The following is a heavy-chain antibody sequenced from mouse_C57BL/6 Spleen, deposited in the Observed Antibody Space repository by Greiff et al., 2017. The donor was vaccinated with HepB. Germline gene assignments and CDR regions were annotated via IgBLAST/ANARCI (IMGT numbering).Heavy chain of an antibody. CDR3: ARVNDGYYLDY. J-gene: IGHJ2*01. CDR2: IHPNSGST. Sequence: QVQLQQPGAELVKPGASVKLSCKASGYTFTSYWMHWVKQRPGQGLEWIGMIHPNSGSTNYNEKFKSKATLTVDKSSSTAYMQLSSLTSEDSAVYYCARVNDGYYLDYWGQGTTLTVSS. V-gene: IGHV1-64*01. D-gene: IGHD2-3*01. CDR1: GYTFTSYW.